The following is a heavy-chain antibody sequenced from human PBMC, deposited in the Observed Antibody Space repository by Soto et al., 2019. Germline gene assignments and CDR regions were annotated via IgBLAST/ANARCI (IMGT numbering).Heavy chain of an antibody. Sequence: EVLLLESGGGLVQPGGSLRLSCEASGFSFSSFAMNWVRQAPGKGLEWVSAIGDSGASTYYADSVKGRFTISRDNSRNTLYLQLVSLRAEDMAVYYCAKGVELDVWGNGTTVTVSS. V-gene: IGHV3-23*01. J-gene: IGHJ6*04. CDR3: AKGVELDV. CDR1: GFSFSSFA. CDR2: IGDSGAST. D-gene: IGHD1-26*01.